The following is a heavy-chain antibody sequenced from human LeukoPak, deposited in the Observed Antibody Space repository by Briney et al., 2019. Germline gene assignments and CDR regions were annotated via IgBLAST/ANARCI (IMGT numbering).Heavy chain of an antibody. J-gene: IGHJ3*02. Sequence: SETLSLTCTVSGASISSYYWSWIRQHPGKGLEWIGSIFYSGSIDYNPSLKSRVTISLDTSQNQFSLKVTSVTAADTAVYYCARVKPYGSGSYRFFDIWGQGTMVTVSS. V-gene: IGHV4-59*12. CDR3: ARVKPYGSGSYRFFDI. CDR2: IFYSGSI. CDR1: GASISSYY. D-gene: IGHD3-10*01.